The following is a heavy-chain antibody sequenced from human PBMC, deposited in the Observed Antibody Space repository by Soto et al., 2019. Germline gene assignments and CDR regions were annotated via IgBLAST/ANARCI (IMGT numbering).Heavy chain of an antibody. V-gene: IGHV3-74*01. Sequence: EVQLVESGGGLVQPGGSLRLSCEASRGAFGDYWMHWVRQAPGKGLVWVSRINRDANDIIYADSVKGRFTASRDNAKNMVFLHMNSLRVEDTAVYYCARDVPPNWFASWGQGTLVTVSS. D-gene: IGHD3-10*02. J-gene: IGHJ5*01. CDR3: ARDVPPNWFAS. CDR1: RGAFGDYW. CDR2: INRDANDI.